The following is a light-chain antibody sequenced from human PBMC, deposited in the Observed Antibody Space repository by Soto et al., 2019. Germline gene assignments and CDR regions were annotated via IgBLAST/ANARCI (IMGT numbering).Light chain of an antibody. Sequence: QTVVTQSPSASASLGASVKLTCTLSSGHSSNAIAWHQQQPEKGPRYLMKLNSDGSHSKGDGIPDRFSGSSSGAERYLTISSLQSEDEADYYCQTWGTGIQGVFGGGTKLTVL. CDR1: SGHSSNA. J-gene: IGLJ3*02. CDR2: LNSDGSH. CDR3: QTWGTGIQGV. V-gene: IGLV4-69*01.